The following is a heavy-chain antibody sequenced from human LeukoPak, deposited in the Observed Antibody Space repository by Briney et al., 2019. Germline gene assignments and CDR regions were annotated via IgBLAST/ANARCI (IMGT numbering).Heavy chain of an antibody. CDR3: ARGQDYYDSSGYYWFDP. CDR2: INPSGGST. J-gene: IGHJ5*02. CDR1: GYTFTNYF. V-gene: IGHV1-46*01. D-gene: IGHD3-22*01. Sequence: GASVKVSCNTSGYTFTNYFIHWVRQAPGQGLEWMGIINPSGGSTSYARKFQGRVTMTRDTSTSTVYMELSSLRSEDTAVYYCARGQDYYDSSGYYWFDPWGQGTLVTVSS.